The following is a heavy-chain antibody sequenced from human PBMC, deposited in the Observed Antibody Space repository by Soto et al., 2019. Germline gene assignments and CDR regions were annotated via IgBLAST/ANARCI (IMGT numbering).Heavy chain of an antibody. J-gene: IGHJ4*02. V-gene: IGHV1-69*13. Sequence: SVKVSCKASGGTVSSYAITWVRQAPGKGLEWMGVFIPLFVSAHYAQKFQGRVTITADESSSTAYMELSGLRSEDTAIYYCARYLSTDSTGFRGYDLWGQGTLVTVSS. CDR1: GGTVSSYA. CDR2: FIPLFVSA. CDR3: ARYLSTDSTGFRGYDL. D-gene: IGHD3-10*01.